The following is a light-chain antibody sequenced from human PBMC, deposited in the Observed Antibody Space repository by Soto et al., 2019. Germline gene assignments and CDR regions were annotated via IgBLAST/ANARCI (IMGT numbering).Light chain of an antibody. V-gene: IGKV3-20*01. J-gene: IGKJ4*01. CDR2: GAS. CDR3: HQYGSSPLT. CDR1: QNITSNN. Sequence: EIVLMQSPGLLSLSPGVRATLSCKTSQNITSNNLAWYQQKPGQAPRLLISGASSRATGIPDRFSGSGSGTDFTLTISRLEPEDFAVYFCHQYGSSPLTFGGGTKVDTK.